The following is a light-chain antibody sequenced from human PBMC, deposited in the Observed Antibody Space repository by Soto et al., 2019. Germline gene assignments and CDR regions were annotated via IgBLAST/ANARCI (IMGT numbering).Light chain of an antibody. CDR3: QQYWSLPYT. V-gene: IGKV3-15*01. CDR1: QSVNNN. J-gene: IGKJ2*01. Sequence: EIILTQSPASLSVSPGERATLSCRASQSVNNNLAWYQQKPGQAPRLLIYGASTRATGIPGRFRGSGSGTEFTLTITSLQSEDFAVYFCQQYWSLPYTFGQGTQLEIK. CDR2: GAS.